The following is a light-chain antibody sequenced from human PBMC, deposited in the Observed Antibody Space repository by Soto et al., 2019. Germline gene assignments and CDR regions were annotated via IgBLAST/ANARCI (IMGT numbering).Light chain of an antibody. CDR3: QQYSTYST. CDR2: DAS. Sequence: DIQMTQSPSTLSASVGDRVTITCRASHSINAWLAWYQQKPGKAPKILIYDASSLESGVPSRFSGSGSGTEFTLTISSLQPDDFATYYCQQYSTYSTFGQGTTV. J-gene: IGKJ1*01. CDR1: HSINAW. V-gene: IGKV1-5*01.